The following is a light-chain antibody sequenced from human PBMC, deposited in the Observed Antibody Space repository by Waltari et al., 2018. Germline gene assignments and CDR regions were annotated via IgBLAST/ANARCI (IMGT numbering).Light chain of an antibody. Sequence: QSVLTQPPSVSGAPGQRVTIPSTGSSSTFGAGYDVHWYQQLPGTAPKVLIYENINRPSGVPDRFSGSKSGTSASLAITGLQAEDEADYYCQSYDTGLKGYVFGTGTKVTVL. J-gene: IGLJ1*01. CDR3: QSYDTGLKGYV. CDR1: SSTFGAGYD. V-gene: IGLV1-40*01. CDR2: ENI.